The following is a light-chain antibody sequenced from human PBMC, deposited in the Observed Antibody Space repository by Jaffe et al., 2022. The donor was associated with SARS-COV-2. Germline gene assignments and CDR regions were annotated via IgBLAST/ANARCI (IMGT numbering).Light chain of an antibody. Sequence: QSALTQPASVSGSPGQSITISCTDVGSYNLVSWYQQHPGKVPKLIIYEVSQRPSGVSNRFSGSKSGNTASLTISGLQAEDEADYYCCSYASSSAPVVFGGGTHLTVL. V-gene: IGLV2-23*02. CDR2: EVS. CDR1: VGSYNL. CDR3: CSYASSSAPVV. J-gene: IGLJ2*01.